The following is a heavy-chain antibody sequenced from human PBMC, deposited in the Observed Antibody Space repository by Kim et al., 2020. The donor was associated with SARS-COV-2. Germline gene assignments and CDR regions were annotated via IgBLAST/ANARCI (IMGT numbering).Heavy chain of an antibody. CDR3: ARTSSGTYYLDY. V-gene: IGHV3-21*01. CDR2: ISSSSSYI. J-gene: IGHJ4*02. CDR1: GFTFSSYT. D-gene: IGHD1-1*01. Sequence: GGSLRLSCAASGFTFSSYTLNWVRQAPGKGLEWVSSISSSSSYIYYADSAKGRFTISRDNAKNSLYLQMNSLRAEDTAVYYCARTSSGTYYLDYWGQGTLVTVSS.